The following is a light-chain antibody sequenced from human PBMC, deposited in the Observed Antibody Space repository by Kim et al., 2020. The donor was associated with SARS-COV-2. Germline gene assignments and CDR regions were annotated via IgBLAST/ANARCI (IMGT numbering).Light chain of an antibody. CDR1: QSISTN. CDR3: QQSNSTPLT. J-gene: IGKJ4*01. V-gene: IGKV1-39*01. Sequence: SASVGDRVTITCRASQSISTNLNWYQQKSGKAPKLLIYAASSLQGGVPSRFSGSGSGTDFTLTISSLQPEDSATYYCQQSNSTPLTFAGGTRVEI. CDR2: AAS.